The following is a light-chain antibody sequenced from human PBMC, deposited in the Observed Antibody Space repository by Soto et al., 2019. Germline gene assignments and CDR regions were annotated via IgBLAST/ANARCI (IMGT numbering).Light chain of an antibody. CDR3: QQYGSPIT. CDR1: QSVSSGY. J-gene: IGKJ5*01. V-gene: IGKV3-20*01. Sequence: ESVLTQSPGTLSLSAGEGATLSCRASQSVSSGYLAWYQQKPGQAPRLLIYGASSRATGIPDRFSGSGSGTDFTLTISRVEPEDFAVYYCQQYGSPITFGQGTRLEIK. CDR2: GAS.